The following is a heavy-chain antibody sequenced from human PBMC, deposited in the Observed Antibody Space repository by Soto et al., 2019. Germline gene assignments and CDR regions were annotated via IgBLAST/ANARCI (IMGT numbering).Heavy chain of an antibody. CDR3: AKRRVGDAFDV. D-gene: IGHD1-26*01. Sequence: GECLQISCKGSGKRCSNYWINCVRQVPGKGLEWIGRIDVSESYTNYSPSFQGHVTISADKSIRTVYLQWNSLKVADTAVYFCAKRRVGDAFDVWGQGTKVTVSS. CDR2: IDVSESYT. CDR1: GKRCSNYW. V-gene: IGHV5-10-1*01. J-gene: IGHJ3*01.